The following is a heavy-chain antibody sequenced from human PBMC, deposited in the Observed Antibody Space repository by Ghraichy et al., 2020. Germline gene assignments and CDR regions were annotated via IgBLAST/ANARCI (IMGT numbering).Heavy chain of an antibody. D-gene: IGHD3-22*01. CDR3: ARDLPDYSDSNGYWVFYFDH. J-gene: IGHJ4*02. CDR1: GFSFNRYW. CDR2: IKQDGSEK. V-gene: IGHV3-7*03. Sequence: GGSLRLSCAASGFSFNRYWMSWVRQAPGKGLEWVANIKQDGSEKFYVDSVKGRFTISRDNAKNSLYLQMNNLRAEDTAVYYCARDLPDYSDSNGYWVFYFDHWGQGTPVTVSS.